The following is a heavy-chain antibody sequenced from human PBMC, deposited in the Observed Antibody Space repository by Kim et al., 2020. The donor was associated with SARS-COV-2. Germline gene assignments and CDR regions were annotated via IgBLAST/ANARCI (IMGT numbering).Heavy chain of an antibody. CDR3: ATDHPSGYSSSWYTFDY. CDR2: INPNSGGT. CDR1: GYTFTGYY. V-gene: IGHV1-2*06. D-gene: IGHD6-13*01. Sequence: ASVKVSCKASGYTFTGYYMHWVRQAPGQGLEWMGRINPNSGGTNYAQKFQGRVTMNRDTSISTAYMELSRLRSDDTAVYYCATDHPSGYSSSWYTFDYWGQGTLVTVSS. J-gene: IGHJ4*02.